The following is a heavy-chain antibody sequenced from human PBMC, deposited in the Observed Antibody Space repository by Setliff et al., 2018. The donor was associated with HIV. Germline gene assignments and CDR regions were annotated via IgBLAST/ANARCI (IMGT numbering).Heavy chain of an antibody. CDR2: FDPEDDET. V-gene: IGHV1-24*01. CDR1: GYTLTELS. CDR3: ATDPGYSSTWYSESFQH. D-gene: IGHD6-13*01. J-gene: IGHJ1*01. Sequence: GASVKVSCKISGYTLTELSIHWVRQAPGKGLEWMANFDPEDDETFYAQKFQGRLTMTEDTSTDTAYMELSSLRSDDTAMYYCATDPGYSSTWYSESFQHWGQGTVVTVSS.